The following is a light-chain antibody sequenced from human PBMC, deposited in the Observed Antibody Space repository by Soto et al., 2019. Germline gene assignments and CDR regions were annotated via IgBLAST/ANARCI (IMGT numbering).Light chain of an antibody. Sequence: DIVLPQSPVTLSLSPGETATLSCRASQSVGTYLAWYQLKSGQAPRLLIYEAFKRATGIQARFSGRGSGTDFTLTISSREPEDFVLYYCQQGSNWPPLTFGGGTKVEIK. CDR2: EAF. CDR3: QQGSNWPPLT. V-gene: IGKV3-11*01. CDR1: QSVGTY. J-gene: IGKJ4*01.